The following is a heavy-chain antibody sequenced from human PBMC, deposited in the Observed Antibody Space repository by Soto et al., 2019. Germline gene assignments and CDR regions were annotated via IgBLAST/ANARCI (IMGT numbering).Heavy chain of an antibody. CDR1: GGSISSGGYS. Sequence: QLQLQESGSGLVKPSQTLSLTCAVSGGSISSGGYSWSWIRQPPGKGLEWIGYIYHSGNTYYNPSLKCRATISVDRSKNQFSLTLSSVTAADTAVYYCARGPPHHYWGQGTLVTVSS. J-gene: IGHJ4*02. CDR2: IYHSGNT. V-gene: IGHV4-30-2*01. CDR3: ARGPPHHY.